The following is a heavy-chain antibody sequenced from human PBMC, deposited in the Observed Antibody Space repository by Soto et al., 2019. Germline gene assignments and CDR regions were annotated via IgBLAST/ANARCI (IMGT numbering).Heavy chain of an antibody. Sequence: ASVKVSCKVSGYTLTELSMHWVRQAPGKGLEWMGGFDPEDGETIYAQKFQGRVTMTEDTSTDTAYMELSSLRSEDTAVYYCASGQGVAAADYYFDYWGQGTLVTVSS. CDR1: GYTLTELS. J-gene: IGHJ4*02. CDR2: FDPEDGET. V-gene: IGHV1-24*01. D-gene: IGHD6-13*01. CDR3: ASGQGVAAADYYFDY.